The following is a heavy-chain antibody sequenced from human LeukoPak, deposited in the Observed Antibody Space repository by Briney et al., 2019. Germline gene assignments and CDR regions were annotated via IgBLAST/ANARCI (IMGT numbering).Heavy chain of an antibody. V-gene: IGHV3-21*01. J-gene: IGHJ4*02. CDR1: GFSLSSYS. Sequence: GGSLRLSCAASGFSLSSYSMNWVRQAPGKGLEWVSSITISSNFIYYADSVKGRFTISRDNAKSSLYLQMNSLRAEDTAVYYCARVRSGSDDYWGQGTLVTVSS. CDR2: ITISSNFI. CDR3: ARVRSGSDDY. D-gene: IGHD1-26*01.